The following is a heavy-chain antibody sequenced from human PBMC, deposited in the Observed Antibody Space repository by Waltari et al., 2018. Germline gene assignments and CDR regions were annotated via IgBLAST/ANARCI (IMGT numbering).Heavy chain of an antibody. CDR1: GATFSSYA. CDR3: ARDPPYSGSYYYYGMDV. CDR2: SCPSFVTA. J-gene: IGHJ6*02. D-gene: IGHD1-26*01. V-gene: IGHV1-69*13. Sequence: QVQLVQSGAEVKKPGSSLKVSCKASGATFSSYAISWVRQAPGQGLEWMGGSCPSFVTANSAQKCQGRVTITADESTGTAYMELSSLRSEDTAVYYCARDPPYSGSYYYYGMDVWGQGTTVTVSS.